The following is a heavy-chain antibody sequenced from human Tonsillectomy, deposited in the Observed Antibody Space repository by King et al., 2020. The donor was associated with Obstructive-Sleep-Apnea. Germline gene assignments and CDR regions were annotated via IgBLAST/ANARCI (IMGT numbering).Heavy chain of an antibody. V-gene: IGHV3-49*03. J-gene: IGHJ4*02. CDR2: IRRKAYGGTT. CDR1: GFTFGDYA. CDR3: TRERGSRWLPFDY. Sequence: VQLVESGGGLVQPGRSLRLSCTASGFTFGDYAMNWFRQAPGKGLEWVVFIRRKAYGGTTEYAASVKGRFIISRDDSKSIAYLQMNSLKTEDTAVYYCTRERGSRWLPFDYWGQGTLVTVSS. D-gene: IGHD5-24*01.